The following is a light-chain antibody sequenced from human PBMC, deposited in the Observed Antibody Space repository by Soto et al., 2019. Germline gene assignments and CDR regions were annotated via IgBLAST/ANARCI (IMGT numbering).Light chain of an antibody. Sequence: EVVMTQSPATLSVSPGERATLSCRASQSVSSNLAWYQQNPGQAPRLLIIGASTRATGIPARFSGSGSGIEFTLTISSLQSEDFAVYYCQQYNNWPLYTFGQGTKLEIK. V-gene: IGKV3D-15*01. J-gene: IGKJ2*01. CDR2: GAS. CDR3: QQYNNWPLYT. CDR1: QSVSSN.